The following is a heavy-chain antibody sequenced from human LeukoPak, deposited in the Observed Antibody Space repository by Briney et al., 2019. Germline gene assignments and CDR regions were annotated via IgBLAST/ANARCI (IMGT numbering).Heavy chain of an antibody. CDR1: GFTFNSYS. D-gene: IGHD1-26*01. Sequence: GGSLRLSCAASGFTFNSYSMNWVRQAPGNGLEWVSYISSSSTMSYTDSVKGRFTISRDNAKNSLYLQMNSLRDEDTAVYYCARILSGSGSYGAFDIWGQGTMVTVSS. J-gene: IGHJ3*02. CDR3: ARILSGSGSYGAFDI. CDR2: ISSSSTM. V-gene: IGHV3-48*02.